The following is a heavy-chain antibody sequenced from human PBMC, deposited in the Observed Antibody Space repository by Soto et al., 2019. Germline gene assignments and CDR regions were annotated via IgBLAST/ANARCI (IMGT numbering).Heavy chain of an antibody. CDR1: GYTFSGHY. Sequence: QVQLVQSGAEVRKPGASVKVSCNVTGYTFSGHYLHWVRQAPGQGLEWMRWINPKSGGTNYAQKFQDRVTMTADTSVSAASMELTSLRYDDTAVFYCARGLYSSPAYCFESWGQGTLVTVSS. V-gene: IGHV1-2*02. CDR2: INPKSGGT. CDR3: ARGLYSSPAYCFES. D-gene: IGHD6-13*01. J-gene: IGHJ4*02.